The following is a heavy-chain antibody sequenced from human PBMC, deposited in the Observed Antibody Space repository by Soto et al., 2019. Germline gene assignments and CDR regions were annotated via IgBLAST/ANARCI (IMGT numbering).Heavy chain of an antibody. CDR1: GFTFSSYG. V-gene: IGHV3-30*18. CDR3: AKDRLGWIAARANYFDY. CDR2: ISYDGSNK. D-gene: IGHD6-6*01. J-gene: IGHJ4*02. Sequence: GGSLRLSCAASGFTFSSYGMHWVRQAPGKGLEWVAVISYDGSNKYYADYVKGRFTISRDNSKNTLYLQMNSLRAEDTAVYYCAKDRLGWIAARANYFDYWGQGTLVTVSS.